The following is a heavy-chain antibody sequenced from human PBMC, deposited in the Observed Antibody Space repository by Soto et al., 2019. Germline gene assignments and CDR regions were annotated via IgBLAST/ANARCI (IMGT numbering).Heavy chain of an antibody. CDR1: GGSFSTYY. J-gene: IGHJ4*01. CDR3: ARTDNVGYYPYF. CDR2: IYHSGTT. D-gene: IGHD3-3*01. V-gene: IGHV4-59*08. Sequence: SETLSLTCVVSGGSFSTYYYNWIRQSPGKGLEWIGSIYHSGTTYYNPSINSRVTISVDTSKNQFSLKLSSVTAADSAVYHCARTDNVGYYPYF.